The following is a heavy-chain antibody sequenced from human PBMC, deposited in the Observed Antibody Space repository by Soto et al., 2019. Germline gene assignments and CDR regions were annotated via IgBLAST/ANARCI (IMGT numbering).Heavy chain of an antibody. CDR1: GFTFSSYA. J-gene: IGHJ4*02. Sequence: GGSLRFSCAASGFTFSSYAMSWVRQAPGKGLEWVSAISGSGGSTYYADSVKGRLTISRDNSKNTLYLQMNSLRAEDTAVYYCAVNPISMSWFDYWGQGTLVTVSS. CDR3: AVNPISMSWFDY. V-gene: IGHV3-23*01. D-gene: IGHD3-10*02. CDR2: ISGSGGST.